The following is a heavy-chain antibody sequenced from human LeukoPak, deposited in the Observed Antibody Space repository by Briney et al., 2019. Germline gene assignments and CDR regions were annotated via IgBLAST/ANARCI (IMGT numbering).Heavy chain of an antibody. CDR2: ISGSGGST. V-gene: IGHV3-23*01. CDR3: AKAPIYDFWSGSYYFDY. J-gene: IGHJ4*02. D-gene: IGHD3-3*01. Sequence: GGSLRLSCAASGFTFSSYAMSWVRQATGKGLEWVSAISGSGGSTYYADSVKGRFTISRDNSKNTLYLQMNSLRAEDTAVYYCAKAPIYDFWSGSYYFDYWGQGTLVTVSS. CDR1: GFTFSSYA.